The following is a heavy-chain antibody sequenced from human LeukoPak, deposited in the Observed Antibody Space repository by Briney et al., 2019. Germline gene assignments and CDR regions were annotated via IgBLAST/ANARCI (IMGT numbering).Heavy chain of an antibody. CDR1: GFTVSTNF. Sequence: GLLRLSCAASGFTVSTNFLTWVRQAPEKGLEWVSFIYSGGSTYYADSVKGRFTISRDNSKNTLYLQMNSLRAEDTAVYYCARYCSGGSCYDWGQGTLVTVSS. J-gene: IGHJ4*02. CDR2: IYSGGST. V-gene: IGHV3-66*01. CDR3: ARYCSGGSCYD. D-gene: IGHD2-15*01.